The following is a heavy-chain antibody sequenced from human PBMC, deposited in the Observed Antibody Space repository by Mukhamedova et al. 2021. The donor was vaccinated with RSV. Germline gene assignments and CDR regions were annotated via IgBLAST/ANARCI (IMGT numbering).Heavy chain of an antibody. CDR3: ARTDDFWSGRYYYYMDV. CDR2: IFSNDEK. CDR1: ARMG. V-gene: IGHV2-26*01. Sequence: ARMGVSWIRQPPGKALEWLAHIFSNDEKSYSTSLKSRLTISKDTSKSQVVLTMTNMDPVDPATYYCARTDDFWSGRYYYYMDVWG. J-gene: IGHJ6*03. D-gene: IGHD3-3*01.